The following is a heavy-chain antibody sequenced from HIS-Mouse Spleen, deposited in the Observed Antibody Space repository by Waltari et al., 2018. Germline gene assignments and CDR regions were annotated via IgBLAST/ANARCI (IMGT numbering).Heavy chain of an antibody. CDR2: IYCIGST. D-gene: IGHD6-13*01. J-gene: IGHJ2*01. CDR1: GGHISSSSYY. Sequence: QLQLQESGPGLVKPSEPLSTPCTVTGGHISSSSYYWGWIRQPPGKGLEWSGSIYCIGSTYYNPSLKSRVTISVDTSKNQFSLKLSSVTAADTAVYYCAREIPYSSSWYDWYFDLWGRGTLVTVSS. CDR3: AREIPYSSSWYDWYFDL. V-gene: IGHV4-39*07.